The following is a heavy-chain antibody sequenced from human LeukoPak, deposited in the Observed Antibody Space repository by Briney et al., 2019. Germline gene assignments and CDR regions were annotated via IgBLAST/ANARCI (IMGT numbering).Heavy chain of an antibody. J-gene: IGHJ6*02. CDR2: INPSGGST. D-gene: IGHD2-15*01. Sequence: ASVKVSCKASGYTFTSYYMHWVRQAPGQGLEWMGIINPSGGSTSYAQKFQGRVTMTRDTSTSTVYMELSSLRSEDTAVYYCARDHGGYCSGGSCYYYYYGMDVWGQGTTVTASS. V-gene: IGHV1-46*01. CDR1: GYTFTSYY. CDR3: ARDHGGYCSGGSCYYYYYGMDV.